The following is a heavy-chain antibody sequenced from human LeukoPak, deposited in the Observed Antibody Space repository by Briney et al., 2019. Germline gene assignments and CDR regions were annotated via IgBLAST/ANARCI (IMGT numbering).Heavy chain of an antibody. Sequence: ASVKVSCKASGYTFTGYYMHWVRQAPGQGLEWMGWINPNSGGTNYAQKFQGRVTMTRDTSISTAYMELSRLRSDDTAVYYCARGRREQQLVRVRYWFDPWGRGTLVTVSS. J-gene: IGHJ5*02. D-gene: IGHD6-13*01. CDR2: INPNSGGT. V-gene: IGHV1-2*02. CDR3: ARGRREQQLVRVRYWFDP. CDR1: GYTFTGYY.